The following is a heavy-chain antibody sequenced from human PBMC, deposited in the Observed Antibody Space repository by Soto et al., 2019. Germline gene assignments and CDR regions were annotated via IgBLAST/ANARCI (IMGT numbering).Heavy chain of an antibody. CDR3: ARDNARAPGYCSGGSCTSNGY. CDR1: GFTVSSNY. Sequence: GGSLRLSCAASGFTVSSNYMSWVRQAPGKGLEWVSVIYSGGSTYYADSVKGRFTISRDNSKNTLFLQMNSLRAEDTAVYYCARDNARAPGYCSGGSCTSNGYWGQGTLVTVSS. J-gene: IGHJ4*02. CDR2: IYSGGST. V-gene: IGHV3-66*01. D-gene: IGHD2-15*01.